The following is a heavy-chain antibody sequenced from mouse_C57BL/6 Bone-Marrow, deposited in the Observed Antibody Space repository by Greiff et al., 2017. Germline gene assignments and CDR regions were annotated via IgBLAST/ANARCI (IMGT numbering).Heavy chain of an antibody. J-gene: IGHJ2*01. CDR3: VREGYYCDY. Sequence: EVQLVESGGGLVQPKGSLKLSCAASGFTFNPYAMNWVRQAPGKGLEWVARIRSKSNNYATYYADSVKDRFTISRNDSQSMLYLQMNNLKTDDTAMYYGVREGYYCDYWGQGTTLTVSS. V-gene: IGHV10-1*02. CDR1: GFTFNPYA. CDR2: IRSKSNNYAT.